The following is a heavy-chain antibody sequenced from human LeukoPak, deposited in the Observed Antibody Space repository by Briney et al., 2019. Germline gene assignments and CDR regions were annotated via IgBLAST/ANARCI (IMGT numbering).Heavy chain of an antibody. J-gene: IGHJ4*02. V-gene: IGHV4-34*01. CDR1: GGSFSGYY. Sequence: PSETLSLTCAVHGGSFSGYYWSWIRQPPGKGLEWIGEINQGGDTNYNPSLESRVTVSVDTSKNQFSLKVTSVTARDTAVYYCARGPAGSSPYWGQGTLVTVSS. D-gene: IGHD3-10*01. CDR3: ARGPAGSSPY. CDR2: INQGGDT.